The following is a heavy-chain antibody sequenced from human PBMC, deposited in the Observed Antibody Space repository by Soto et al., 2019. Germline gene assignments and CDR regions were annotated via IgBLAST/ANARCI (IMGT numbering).Heavy chain of an antibody. Sequence: QVQLVQSGAEVKKPGSSVKVSCKASGGTFSSYAISWVRQAPGQGREWRGGIIPIFGTANYAQKFTGRVTITADESTSTAYMELSSLRSEDTAVYYCARGDIVATSGEYSYYGMDVWGQGTTVTVSS. CDR1: GGTFSSYA. J-gene: IGHJ6*02. CDR2: IIPIFGTA. CDR3: ARGDIVATSGEYSYYGMDV. D-gene: IGHD5-12*01. V-gene: IGHV1-69*01.